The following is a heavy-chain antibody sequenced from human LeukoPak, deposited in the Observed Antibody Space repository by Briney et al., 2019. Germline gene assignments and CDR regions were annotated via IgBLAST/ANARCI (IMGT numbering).Heavy chain of an antibody. V-gene: IGHV1-2*06. Sequence: GASVKVSCKXSGYTFTGYYMHWVRQAPGQGLEWMGRINPNSGGTNYAQKFQGRVTMTRDTSISTAYMELSRLRSDDTAVYYCARERARYGSGSYYSYWGQGTLVTVSS. CDR1: GYTFTGYY. CDR3: ARERARYGSGSYYSY. D-gene: IGHD3-10*01. CDR2: INPNSGGT. J-gene: IGHJ4*02.